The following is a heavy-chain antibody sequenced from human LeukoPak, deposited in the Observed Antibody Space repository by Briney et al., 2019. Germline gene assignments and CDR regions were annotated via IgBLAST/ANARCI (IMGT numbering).Heavy chain of an antibody. V-gene: IGHV1-2*02. CDR3: ARVDEGYTSTWYYY. Sequence: GASVKVSCKASGDTFTSYYMHWVRQAPGQGLEWMGWINPDSGGTNYAQKFQGRVTMTRDTSISTGYMELSSLRSDDTAVYYCARVDEGYTSTWYYYWGQGTLVTVSS. J-gene: IGHJ4*02. CDR1: GDTFTSYY. CDR2: INPDSGGT. D-gene: IGHD6-13*01.